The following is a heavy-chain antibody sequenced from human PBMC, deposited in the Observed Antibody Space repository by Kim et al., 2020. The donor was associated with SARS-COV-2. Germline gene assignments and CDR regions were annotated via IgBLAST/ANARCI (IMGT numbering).Heavy chain of an antibody. D-gene: IGHD6-13*01. Sequence: ASVKVSCKASGYTFTNYAMHWVRQAPGQRLEWMGWMNVGNGNTKYSQKFQGRVTITRDTSASTAYMELSSLRSEDTAVYYCARVYSSSWYGVIDPWGQGTLATVSS. CDR2: MNVGNGNT. V-gene: IGHV1-3*01. J-gene: IGHJ5*02. CDR3: ARVYSSSWYGVIDP. CDR1: GYTFTNYA.